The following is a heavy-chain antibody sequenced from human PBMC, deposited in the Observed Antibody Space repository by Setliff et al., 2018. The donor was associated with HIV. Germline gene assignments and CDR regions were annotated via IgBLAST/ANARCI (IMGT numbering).Heavy chain of an antibody. CDR1: GGSISNNSYY. CDR3: ARPTALNGVGSSDY. V-gene: IGHV4-39*01. Sequence: PSETLSLTCTVSGGSISNNSYYWGWVRQPPGKGLELIGNLFYNGNTYYNPSLKSRVTISVDTSKNQFSLKLNSVTASDTAVYYCARPTALNGVGSSDYWGQGTLVTVS. J-gene: IGHJ4*02. CDR2: LFYNGNT. D-gene: IGHD4-17*01.